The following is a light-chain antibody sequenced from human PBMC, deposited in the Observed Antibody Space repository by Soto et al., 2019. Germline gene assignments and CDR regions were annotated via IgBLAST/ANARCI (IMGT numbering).Light chain of an antibody. CDR3: HHFDSRT. CDR1: QSVTSGY. Sequence: EIVLTQSPGTLSLSPGERATLSCRASQSVTSGYVAWFQQKGGQAPRLLIYGASTRAADIPDRFSGSGSGTDFTLSISRLEPEDFAVYYCHHFDSRTFGPGTRVDFK. V-gene: IGKV3-20*01. CDR2: GAS. J-gene: IGKJ3*01.